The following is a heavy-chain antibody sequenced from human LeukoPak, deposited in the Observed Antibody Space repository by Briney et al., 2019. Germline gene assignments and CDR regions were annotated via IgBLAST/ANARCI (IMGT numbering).Heavy chain of an antibody. CDR1: GGSISSYY. J-gene: IGHJ4*02. Sequence: SETLSLTCTVSGGSISSYYRSWIRQPAGKGLEWIGRIYTSGTNNYNPSLKSRVTMSVDTSKNQFSLKLSSVTAADKAVYYCARDIGSYGPLFDYWGQGTLVTVSS. CDR2: IYTSGTN. D-gene: IGHD5-18*01. V-gene: IGHV4-4*07. CDR3: ARDIGSYGPLFDY.